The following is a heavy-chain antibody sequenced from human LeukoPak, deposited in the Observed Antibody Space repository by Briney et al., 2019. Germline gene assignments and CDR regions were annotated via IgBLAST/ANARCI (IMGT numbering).Heavy chain of an antibody. CDR1: GFTFSNYA. CDR2: ISNSGGTI. Sequence: GGSLRRSCAASGFTFSNYAMSWLRQAPGEGLEWVSAISNSGGTIHYADSVKGRFTISRDNSKNTLYLQMNSLTAEDTAVYHCAKGKGTGSYYYFDYWGQGTLVIVSS. V-gene: IGHV3-23*01. J-gene: IGHJ4*02. D-gene: IGHD1-26*01. CDR3: AKGKGTGSYYYFDY.